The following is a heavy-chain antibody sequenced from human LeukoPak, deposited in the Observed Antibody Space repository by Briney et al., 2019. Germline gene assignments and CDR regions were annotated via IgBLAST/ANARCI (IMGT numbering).Heavy chain of an antibody. Sequence: ASVKVSCKASGYTFTSYGISWVRQAPGQGLEWMGWISAYNGNTNYPQKLQGRVTMTTDTSTSTAYMELRSLRSDDTAVYYCARDRHGDTGDWYFDLWGRGTLVTVSS. CDR1: GYTFTSYG. CDR3: ARDRHGDTGDWYFDL. CDR2: ISAYNGNT. D-gene: IGHD4-17*01. V-gene: IGHV1-18*01. J-gene: IGHJ2*01.